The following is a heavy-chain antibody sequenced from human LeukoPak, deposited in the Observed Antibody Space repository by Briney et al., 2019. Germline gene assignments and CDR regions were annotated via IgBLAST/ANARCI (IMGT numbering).Heavy chain of an antibody. CDR3: AREGSCEGTRCIVDSFDI. J-gene: IGHJ3*02. V-gene: IGHV1-46*01. Sequence: ASVKVSCKTSGGTFSSYAISWVRQAPGQGLEWMGIINPSGGSTSYAQKFQGRVTMTRDTSTSTVYMELSSLRSEDTAVYYCAREGSCEGTRCIVDSFDIWGQGTMVSVSS. CDR2: INPSGGST. D-gene: IGHD1-26*01. CDR1: GGTFSSYA.